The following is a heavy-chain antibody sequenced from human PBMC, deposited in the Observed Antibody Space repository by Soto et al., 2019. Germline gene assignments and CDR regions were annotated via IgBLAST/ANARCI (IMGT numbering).Heavy chain of an antibody. D-gene: IGHD5-18*01. V-gene: IGHV3-23*01. CDR1: GFTFGSYA. J-gene: IGHJ4*02. Sequence: GGSLRLSCAASGFTFGSYAMSWVRQAPGKGLEWVSAISGSGGSTYYADSVKGRFTISRDNSKNTLYLQMNSLRAEDTAVYYCGESSYVFTFDYWGQGTLVTVSS. CDR3: GESSYVFTFDY. CDR2: ISGSGGST.